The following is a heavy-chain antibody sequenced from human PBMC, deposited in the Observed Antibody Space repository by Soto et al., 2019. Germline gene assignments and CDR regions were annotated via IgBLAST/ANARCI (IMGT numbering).Heavy chain of an antibody. J-gene: IGHJ6*02. Sequence: SETLSLTCTVSGGSISSYYWSWIRQPPGKGLEWIGYIYYSGSTNYNPSLKSRVTISVDTSKNQFSLKLSSVTAADTAVYYCARVLGCSSTSCYAGYYYGMDVWGQGTTVT. CDR1: GGSISSYY. CDR2: IYYSGST. D-gene: IGHD2-2*01. CDR3: ARVLGCSSTSCYAGYYYGMDV. V-gene: IGHV4-59*01.